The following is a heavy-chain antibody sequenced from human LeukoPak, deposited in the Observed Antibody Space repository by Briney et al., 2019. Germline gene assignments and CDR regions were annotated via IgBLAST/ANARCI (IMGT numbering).Heavy chain of an antibody. D-gene: IGHD2-15*01. Sequence: GASVKVSCKASGYTFTSYYMHWVRQAPGQGLEWMGLISAYGNTNYAQNLQGRVTMTTDTSTSTAYMELGSLRSDDTAVYYCARGIIGYYFDYWGQGTLVTVSS. J-gene: IGHJ4*02. V-gene: IGHV1-18*04. CDR1: GYTFTSYY. CDR2: ISAYGNT. CDR3: ARGIIGYYFDY.